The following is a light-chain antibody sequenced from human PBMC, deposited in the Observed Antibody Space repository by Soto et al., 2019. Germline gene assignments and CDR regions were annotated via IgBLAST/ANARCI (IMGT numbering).Light chain of an antibody. Sequence: VGDRLTITCRASDRINTYLAWYQQQPGKAPKLLIDAASSLQSGVPARLSASGSATDFTLTISDVQPEYFALYYFHQRQSWPRTFGQGTKVDIK. V-gene: IGKV1-12*01. CDR2: AAS. CDR3: HQRQSWPRT. CDR1: DRINTY. J-gene: IGKJ1*01.